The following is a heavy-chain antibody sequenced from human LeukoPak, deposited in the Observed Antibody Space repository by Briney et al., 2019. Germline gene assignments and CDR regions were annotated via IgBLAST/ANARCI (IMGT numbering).Heavy chain of an antibody. J-gene: IGHJ5*02. CDR1: GYTFTGYY. Sequence: GASVKVSCKASGYTFTGYYMHWVRQAPGQGLEWMGWINPNSGGTNYAKKFNGRVTMTRYTSISTAYMELSRLRSDDTAVYYCTRGDYYDGGGRNWFDPWGQGTLVTVYS. V-gene: IGHV1-2*02. D-gene: IGHD3-16*01. CDR2: INPNSGGT. CDR3: TRGDYYDGGGRNWFDP.